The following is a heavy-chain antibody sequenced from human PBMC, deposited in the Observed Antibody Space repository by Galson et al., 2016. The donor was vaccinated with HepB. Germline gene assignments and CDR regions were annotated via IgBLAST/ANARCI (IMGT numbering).Heavy chain of an antibody. CDR2: IYPGDFDI. Sequence: QSGAEAKKHGESLTISCRGSGYTFDTYWIGWVRQMPGKGLEWMGIIYPGDFDIRYSPTFQGQVTISVDKSISTAYLLWSSLPASDTAMYYCTRSLTGPYDFWCAIYNYYAMDVGGQGTTVTVS. CDR1: GYTFDTYW. J-gene: IGHJ6*02. CDR3: TRSLTGPYDFWCAIYNYYAMDV. V-gene: IGHV5-51*01. D-gene: IGHD3-3*01.